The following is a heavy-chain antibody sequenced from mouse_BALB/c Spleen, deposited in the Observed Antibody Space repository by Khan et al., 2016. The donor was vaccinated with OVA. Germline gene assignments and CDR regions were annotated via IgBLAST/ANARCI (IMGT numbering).Heavy chain of an antibody. J-gene: IGHJ3*01. CDR3: ARREKYGYDHSWFAY. V-gene: IGHV1-52*01. Sequence: QVQLQQSGAELVRPGASVKLPCKASGYTFTSYWMNWVRQRPRQGLEWIGKINPSDSESHYNEMFKDKATLTVDKSSGTAYMQLSSLTAEDYAVYYGARREKYGYDHSWFAYWGQGTLVTVAA. CDR2: INPSDSES. D-gene: IGHD2-2*01. CDR1: GYTFTSYW.